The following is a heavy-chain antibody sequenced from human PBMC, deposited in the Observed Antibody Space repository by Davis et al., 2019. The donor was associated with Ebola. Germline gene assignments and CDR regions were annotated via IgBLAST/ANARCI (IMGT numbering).Heavy chain of an antibody. CDR2: IYYSGST. CDR1: APSFSSYY. J-gene: IGHJ5*01. CDR3: AREDRIAARPGEFDF. V-gene: IGHV4-38-2*02. Sequence: SETLSPTCTVSAPSFSSYYWSWIRQPPGKGLEWIGSIYYSGSTYYNPSLRRRATISVDTSKNHFSLRLSFAVTAADTAMYYCAREDRIAARPGEFDFWGQGTLVTVSS. D-gene: IGHD6-6*01.